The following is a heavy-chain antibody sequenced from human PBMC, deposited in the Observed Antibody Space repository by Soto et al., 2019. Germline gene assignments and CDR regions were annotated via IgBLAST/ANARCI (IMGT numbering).Heavy chain of an antibody. CDR2: LYPNGRA. V-gene: IGHV3-53*01. CDR3: ARGLAREYQDDRNHFHLDY. Sequence: HPXGCLRGSCAASGCTVSSNYLAWVRQAPGKGLKWVSVLYPNGRAFYADSVKGRFTISTDNSQNSVYLQMSTLRAEDTAIYYCARGLAREYQDDRNHFHLDYWGQGTQVTVSS. D-gene: IGHD2-2*01. J-gene: IGHJ4*02. CDR1: GCTVSSNY.